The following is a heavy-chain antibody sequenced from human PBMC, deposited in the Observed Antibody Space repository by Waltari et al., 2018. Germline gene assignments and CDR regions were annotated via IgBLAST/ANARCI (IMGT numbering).Heavy chain of an antibody. CDR3: ARSVAGTGSTYYYYYYGMDV. CDR1: GGTFSSYA. CDR2: IIPIFGTA. D-gene: IGHD6-13*01. Sequence: QVQLVQSGAEVKKPGSSVKVSCKASGGTFSSYAISWVRQAPGQGLEWMGGIIPIFGTANYAQKCQGRVTITADESTSTAYMELSSLRSEDTAVYYCARSVAGTGSTYYYYYYGMDVWGQGTTVTVSS. J-gene: IGHJ6*02. V-gene: IGHV1-69*13.